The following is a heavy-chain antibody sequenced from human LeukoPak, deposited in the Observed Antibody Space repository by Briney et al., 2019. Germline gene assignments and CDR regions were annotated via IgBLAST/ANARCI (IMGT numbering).Heavy chain of an antibody. CDR3: ARPLEEYSASSDAFDI. CDR2: IDPSDSYT. CDR1: GYSFTSYW. Sequence: GESLQISCKGSGYSFTSYWISWVRQMPGKGLEWMGRIDPSDSYTNYSPSFQGHVTISADKSISTAYLQWSSLKASDTAMYYCARPLEEYSASSDAFDIWGQGTMVTVSS. J-gene: IGHJ3*02. D-gene: IGHD6-6*01. V-gene: IGHV5-10-1*01.